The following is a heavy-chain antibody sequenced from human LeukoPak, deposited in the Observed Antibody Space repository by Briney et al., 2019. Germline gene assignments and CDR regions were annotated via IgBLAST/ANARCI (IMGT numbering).Heavy chain of an antibody. J-gene: IGHJ4*02. CDR2: ISAYNGNT. V-gene: IGHV1-18*04. D-gene: IGHD3-22*01. CDR1: GYTFTGYY. Sequence: ASVKVSCKASGYTFTGYYIHWVRQAPGQGLEWMGWISAYNGNTNYAQKLQGRVTMTTDTSTSTAYMELRSLRSDDTAVYYCARDADYYYDSSGYLGFDYWGQGTLVTVSS. CDR3: ARDADYYYDSSGYLGFDY.